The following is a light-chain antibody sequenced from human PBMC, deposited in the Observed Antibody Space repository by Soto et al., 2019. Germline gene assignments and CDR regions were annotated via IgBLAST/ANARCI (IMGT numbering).Light chain of an antibody. CDR3: QQLNSYPIAT. J-gene: IGKJ4*01. Sequence: DIHMTQSPSTLSASVGDRVTIPCRASQSIADWLAWYQQKPGKAPKLLIYKASTLESGVPSRFSGSGSGTEFTLTISSLQPDDFATYHCQQLNSYPIATFGGGTKVDIK. CDR2: KAS. V-gene: IGKV1-5*03. CDR1: QSIADW.